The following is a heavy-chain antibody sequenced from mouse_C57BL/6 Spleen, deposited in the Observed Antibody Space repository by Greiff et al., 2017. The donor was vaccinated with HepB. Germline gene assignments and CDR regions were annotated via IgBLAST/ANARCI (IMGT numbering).Heavy chain of an antibody. J-gene: IGHJ2*01. CDR3: TRALLHWGRFDY. Sequence: EVKVVESGEGLVKPGGSLKLSCAASGFTFSSYAMSWVRQTPEKRLEWVAYISSGGDYIYYADTVKGRFTISRDNARNTLYLQMSSLKSEDTAMYYCTRALLHWGRFDYWGQGTTLTVSS. CDR2: ISSGGDYI. V-gene: IGHV5-9-1*02. CDR1: GFTFSSYA. D-gene: IGHD4-1*01.